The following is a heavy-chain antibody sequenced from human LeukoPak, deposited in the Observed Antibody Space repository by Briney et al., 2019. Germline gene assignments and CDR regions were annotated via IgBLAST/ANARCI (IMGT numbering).Heavy chain of an antibody. V-gene: IGHV4-38-2*02. CDR2: IYRSGST. J-gene: IGHJ4*02. D-gene: IGHD3/OR15-3a*01. Sequence: PSETLSLTCTVSGYSIISDYFWGWIRQPPGKGLEWIGTIYRSGSTYYSPSLKSRVTVSVDTSKNEFSLNLTSVTAADTAVYFCARGIVGSRDFYFRYYFDYWGQGTLVTVSS. CDR3: ARGIVGSRDFYFRYYFDY. CDR1: GYSIISDYF.